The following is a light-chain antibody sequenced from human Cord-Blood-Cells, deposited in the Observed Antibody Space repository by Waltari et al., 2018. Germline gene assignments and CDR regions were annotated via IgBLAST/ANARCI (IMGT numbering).Light chain of an antibody. CDR1: QGISSY. J-gene: IGKJ4*01. CDR3: QQLNSYPLT. CDR2: AAS. Sequence: DIQLTQSPSFLSASVGDRVTITCRASQGISSYLAWYQQKPGKAPKLLIYAASTLQSRVPSRFSGSGSGTEFTLTISSLQPEDFVTYYCQQLNSYPLTFGGGTKVEIK. V-gene: IGKV1-9*01.